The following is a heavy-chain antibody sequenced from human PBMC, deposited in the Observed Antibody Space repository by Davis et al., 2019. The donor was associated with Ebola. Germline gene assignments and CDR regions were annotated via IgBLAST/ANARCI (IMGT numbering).Heavy chain of an antibody. CDR3: TTDLFFGDILTGYYFDY. V-gene: IGHV3-15*01. CDR2: IKSKTDGGTT. Sequence: GESLKISCAASGFTFSNAWMSWVRQAPGKGLEWVGRIKSKTDGGTTDYAAPVKGRFTISRDDSKNTLYLQMNSLKTEDTAVYYCTTDLFFGDILTGYYFDYWGQGTLVTVSS. CDR1: GFTFSNAW. J-gene: IGHJ4*02. D-gene: IGHD3-9*01.